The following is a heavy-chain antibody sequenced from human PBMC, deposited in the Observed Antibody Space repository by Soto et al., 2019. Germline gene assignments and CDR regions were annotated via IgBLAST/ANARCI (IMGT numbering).Heavy chain of an antibody. D-gene: IGHD2-2*01. CDR1: GGSFSGYY. Sequence: QVQLQQWGAGLLKPSETLSLTCAVYGGSFSGYYWSWIRQPPGKGLEWIGEINHSGSTNYNPSLKSRVTISVDTSKNQFSLKLSSVTAADTAVYYCARAGHLAVTEVVPAASSAFDIWGQGTMVTVSS. J-gene: IGHJ3*02. CDR3: ARAGHLAVTEVVPAASSAFDI. CDR2: INHSGST. V-gene: IGHV4-34*01.